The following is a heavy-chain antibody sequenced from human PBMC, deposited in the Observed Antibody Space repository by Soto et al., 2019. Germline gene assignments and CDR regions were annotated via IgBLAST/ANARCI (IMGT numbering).Heavy chain of an antibody. CDR3: ARDRAAGTIFLSRYYSMDV. CDR2: ISSGSSYI. Sequence: EVQLVESGGGLVKPGGSLRLSCAASGFAFSSYSMNWVRQAPGKGLEWVSSISSGSSYIYYADSVKGRFTISRDNAKNSLYLQMNSLRAEDTAVYYCARDRAAGTIFLSRYYSMDVWGQGTTVTVSS. J-gene: IGHJ6*02. CDR1: GFAFSSYS. D-gene: IGHD3-3*01. V-gene: IGHV3-21*01.